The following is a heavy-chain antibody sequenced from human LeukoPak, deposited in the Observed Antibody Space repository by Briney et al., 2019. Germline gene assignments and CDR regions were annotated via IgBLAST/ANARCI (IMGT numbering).Heavy chain of an antibody. CDR1: GYTFTGYY. D-gene: IGHD2-21*02. CDR2: INPSSGGT. J-gene: IGHJ6*03. Sequence: ASVKVSCKVSGYTFTGYYIHWVRQAPGQGLEWMGWINPSSGGTNYAQNFQGRVTMTRDTSISIAYMELSRLSSDDTAVYSCARGVTARGFYYYMDIWGSGTTVTISS. CDR3: ARGVTARGFYYYMDI. V-gene: IGHV1-2*02.